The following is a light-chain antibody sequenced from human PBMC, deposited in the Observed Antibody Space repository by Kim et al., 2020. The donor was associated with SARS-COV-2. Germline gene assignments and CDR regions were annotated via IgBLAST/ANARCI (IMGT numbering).Light chain of an antibody. CDR3: QQYNDWPLLS. Sequence: SPVERVTLSGRASQIVRNNLAWYRQRPGQAPRLLLYGASTRATDISARFSGSGSGTEFTLTIRSLQSEDLAVYYCQQYNDWPLLSFGGGTKVDIK. CDR1: QIVRNN. J-gene: IGKJ4*01. CDR2: GAS. V-gene: IGKV3-15*01.